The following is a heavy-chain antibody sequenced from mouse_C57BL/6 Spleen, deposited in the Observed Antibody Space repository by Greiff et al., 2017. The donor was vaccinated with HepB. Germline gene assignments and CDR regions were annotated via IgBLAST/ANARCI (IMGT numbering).Heavy chain of an antibody. J-gene: IGHJ4*01. Sequence: EVMLVESGGDLVKPGGSLKLSCAASGFTFSSYGMSWVRQTPDKRLEWVATISSGGSYTYYPDSVKGRFTISRDNAKNTLYLQMSSLKSEDTAMYYCERQLDYWGQGPSVTVSS. V-gene: IGHV5-6*01. CDR2: ISSGGSYT. CDR3: ERQLDY. CDR1: GFTFSSYG.